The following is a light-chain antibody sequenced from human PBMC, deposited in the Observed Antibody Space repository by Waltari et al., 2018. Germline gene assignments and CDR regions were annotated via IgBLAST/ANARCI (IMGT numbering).Light chain of an antibody. CDR1: QGIRNQ. V-gene: IGKV1-16*01. CDR2: AAS. J-gene: IGKJ2*01. CDR3: EQYRRDPDT. Sequence: DIHLTQSPSSLSASVGDRVTITCRATQGIRNQLAWFQLKPGKAPKSLIYAASSLQSGVPSRFSGSGSGTDFTLSISGLQPGGFATFCCEQYRRDPDTVGQGTKLEI.